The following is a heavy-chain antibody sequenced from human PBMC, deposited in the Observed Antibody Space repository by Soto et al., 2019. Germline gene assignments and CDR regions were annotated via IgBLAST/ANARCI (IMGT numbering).Heavy chain of an antibody. J-gene: IGHJ6*02. CDR1: GFTFSSYE. CDR3: ARDHKGGYYYYGMDV. CDR2: ISSSGSTI. V-gene: IGHV3-48*03. Sequence: GGSLRLSCADSGFTFSSYEMNWFRQAPGKGLEWVSYISSSGSTIYYADSVKGRFTISRDNAKNSLYLQMNSLRAEDTAVYYCARDHKGGYYYYGMDVWGQGTTVTVSS.